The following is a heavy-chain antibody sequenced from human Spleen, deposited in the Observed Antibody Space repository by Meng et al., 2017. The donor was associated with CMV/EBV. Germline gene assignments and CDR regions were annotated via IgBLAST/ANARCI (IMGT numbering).Heavy chain of an antibody. CDR3: AKDLSPRERVVITTHYTMDV. Sequence: GGSLRLSCAASGFMFSDSGMHWVRQAPGKGLEWVAFIRFDGSNKEYLKSVKGRFTISRDNSKHRVSLEMNGLRPDDTAVYYCAKDLSPRERVVITTHYTMDVGARGPRSPSP. CDR1: GFMFSDSG. CDR2: IRFDGSNK. V-gene: IGHV3-30*02. D-gene: IGHD3-3*01. J-gene: IGHJ6*02.